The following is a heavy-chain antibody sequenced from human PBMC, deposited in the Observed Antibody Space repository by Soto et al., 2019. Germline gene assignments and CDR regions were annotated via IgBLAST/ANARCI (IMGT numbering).Heavy chain of an antibody. CDR3: AKDGADYYDSSGPFDY. Sequence: GGSLRLSCAASGFTFSSYAMSWVRQAPGKGLEWVSAISGSGGSTYYADSVKGRFTISRDNSKNTLYLQMNSLRAEDTAVYYCAKDGADYYDSSGPFDYWGQGTLVTVSS. CDR1: GFTFSSYA. J-gene: IGHJ4*02. CDR2: ISGSGGST. D-gene: IGHD3-22*01. V-gene: IGHV3-23*01.